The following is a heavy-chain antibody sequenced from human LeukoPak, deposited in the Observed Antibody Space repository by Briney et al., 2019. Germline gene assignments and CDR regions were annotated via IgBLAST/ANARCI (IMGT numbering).Heavy chain of an antibody. V-gene: IGHV1-8*01. CDR2: VNPNSGNT. Sequence: GASVKVSCKASGYTFTSYDINWVRQATGQGLEWMGWVNPNSGNTGYAQKFQGRVTMTRNTSISTAYMELSSLRSEDTAVYYCARERVDPNDMIVDHYGMDVWGQGTTVTVSS. CDR3: ARERVDPNDMIVDHYGMDV. CDR1: GYTFTSYD. J-gene: IGHJ6*02. D-gene: IGHD3-22*01.